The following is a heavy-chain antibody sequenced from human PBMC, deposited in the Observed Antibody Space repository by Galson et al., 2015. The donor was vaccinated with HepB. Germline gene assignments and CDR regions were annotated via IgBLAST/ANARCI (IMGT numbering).Heavy chain of an antibody. J-gene: IGHJ3*02. D-gene: IGHD3-10*01. CDR1: GYTFTGYY. V-gene: IGHV1-2*04. CDR2: INPNSGGT. Sequence: SVKVSCKASGYTFTGYYMHWVRQAPGQGLEWMGWINPNSGGTNYAQKFQGWVTMTRDTSISTAYMELSRLRSDDTAVYYCARDSTLWFGDHDAFDIWGQGTMVTVSS. CDR3: ARDSTLWFGDHDAFDI.